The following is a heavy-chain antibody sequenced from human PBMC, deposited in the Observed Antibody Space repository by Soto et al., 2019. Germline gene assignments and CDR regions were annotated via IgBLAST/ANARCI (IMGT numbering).Heavy chain of an antibody. CDR2: TIPIFGTA. V-gene: IGHV1-69*01. Sequence: QVQLVQSGAEVKKPGSSVKVSCKASGGTFSSYAISWVRQAPGQGLEWMGGTIPIFGTANYAQKSQGRVTITADESTSPAYMELSSMRSEDAAVYYCARDFTRYPDFNGGMDVWGQGTTVTVSS. CDR3: ARDFTRYPDFNGGMDV. J-gene: IGHJ6*02. D-gene: IGHD3-3*01. CDR1: GGTFSSYA.